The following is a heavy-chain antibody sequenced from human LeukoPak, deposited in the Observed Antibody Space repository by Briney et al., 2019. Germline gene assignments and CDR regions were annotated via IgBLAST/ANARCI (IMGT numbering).Heavy chain of an antibody. CDR3: ARGQYYYGSGSGYYYGMDV. Sequence: SVNVSCKASGGTFSSYAISWVRQAPGQGLEWMGGIIPIFGTAHYAQKFQGRVTITADESTSAAYMELSSLRSEDTAVYYCARGQYYYGSGSGYYYGMDVWGKGTTVTVSS. CDR2: IIPIFGTA. J-gene: IGHJ6*04. V-gene: IGHV1-69*13. CDR1: GGTFSSYA. D-gene: IGHD3-10*01.